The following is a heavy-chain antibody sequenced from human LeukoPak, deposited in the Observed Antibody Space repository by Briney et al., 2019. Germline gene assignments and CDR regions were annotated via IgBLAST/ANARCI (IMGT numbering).Heavy chain of an antibody. Sequence: SETLSLTCAVYGGSFSGYYWSWIRQPPGKGLEWIGEINHSGSTNYNPSLKSRVTISVDTSKNQFSLKLSSVTAADTAVYYCARGPYGMDVWGQGTTVTVSS. CDR1: GGSFSGYY. CDR2: INHSGST. J-gene: IGHJ6*02. V-gene: IGHV4-34*01. CDR3: ARGPYGMDV.